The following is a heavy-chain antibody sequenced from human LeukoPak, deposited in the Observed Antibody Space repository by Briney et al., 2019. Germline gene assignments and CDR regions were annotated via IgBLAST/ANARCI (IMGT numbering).Heavy chain of an antibody. D-gene: IGHD2-15*01. V-gene: IGHV3-23*01. J-gene: IGHJ4*02. Sequence: QPGGSLRLSCAASGFTFSRYAMSWVRQAPGKGLEWVSALGVSVSGSGGSTYYADSVKGRFTISRDNSKNTLYLQMNSLRAEDTAVYYCAKDHSFRGSGHYTYFDYWGQGTLVTVSS. CDR2: LGVSVSGSGGST. CDR1: GFTFSRYA. CDR3: AKDHSFRGSGHYTYFDY.